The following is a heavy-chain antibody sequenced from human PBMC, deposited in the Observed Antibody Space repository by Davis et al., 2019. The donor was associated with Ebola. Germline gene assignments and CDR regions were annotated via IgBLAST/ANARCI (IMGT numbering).Heavy chain of an antibody. CDR2: IHHTGSV. J-gene: IGHJ4*02. D-gene: IGHD4-17*01. V-gene: IGHV4-34*01. CDR1: GASFSGYY. Sequence: PSETLSLTCSLYGASFSGYYWGWIRQPPGKGLEWIGEIHHTGSVRFNPSLETRVTISLDTSTIQISMRLTSLTAADAAVYYCVRGLHGDYAFDLWGQGAMVTVSS. CDR3: VRGLHGDYAFDL.